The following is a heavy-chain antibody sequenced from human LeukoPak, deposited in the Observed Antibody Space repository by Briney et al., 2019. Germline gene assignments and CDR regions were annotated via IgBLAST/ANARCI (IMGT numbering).Heavy chain of an antibody. V-gene: IGHV3-48*04. CDR3: ARTHYGSGSYDY. D-gene: IGHD3-10*01. Sequence: GGSLRLSCAASGFTFSSYTMSWVRQAPGKGLEWVSYISSSGSTIYYADSVKGRFTISRDNAKNSLYLQMNSLRAEDTAVYYCARTHYGSGSYDYWGQGTLVTVSS. J-gene: IGHJ4*02. CDR1: GFTFSSYT. CDR2: ISSSGSTI.